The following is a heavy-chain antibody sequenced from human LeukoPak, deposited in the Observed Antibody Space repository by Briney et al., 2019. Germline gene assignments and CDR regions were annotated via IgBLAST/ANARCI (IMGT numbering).Heavy chain of an antibody. D-gene: IGHD3-10*01. CDR1: GLTFGNYG. CDR2: IGGGGYTT. V-gene: IGHV3-23*01. Sequence: GGSLRLSCVASGLTFGNYGMNWVRQAPGKGLEWVSSIGGGGYTTYYADSVRFRFTISRDNSKNSMYLQMSSLRAEDTAIYYCAEVESSYCRIWGQGTLVTVSS. J-gene: IGHJ4*01. CDR3: AEVESSYCRI.